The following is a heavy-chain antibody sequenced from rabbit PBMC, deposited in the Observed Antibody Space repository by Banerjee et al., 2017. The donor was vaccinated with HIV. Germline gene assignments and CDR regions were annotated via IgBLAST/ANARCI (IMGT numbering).Heavy chain of an antibody. D-gene: IGHD6-1*01. J-gene: IGHJ4*01. V-gene: IGHV1S40*01. CDR1: GFSFSNSYY. CDR2: IYAGSSGST. CDR3: ARAYSYDDAVYGYATFTL. Sequence: QSLEESGGDLVKPGASLTLTCTASGFSFSNSYYMCWVRQAPGKGLEWIACIYAGSSGSTTYASWAKGRFTISKTSSTTVTLQMTSLTAADTASYFCARAYSYDDAVYGYATFTLWGQGTLVTVS.